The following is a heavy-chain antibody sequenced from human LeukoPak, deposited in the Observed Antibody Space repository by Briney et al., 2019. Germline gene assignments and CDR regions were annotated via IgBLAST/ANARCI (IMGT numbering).Heavy chain of an antibody. Sequence: SVKVSCKASGGTFSSYAISWVRQAPGQGLEWMGRIIPILGIANYAQKFQGRVTITADKSTSTAYMGLSSLRSEDTAVYYCARCPTQLYYMDVWGKGTTVTVSS. J-gene: IGHJ6*03. CDR2: IIPILGIA. CDR1: GGTFSSYA. D-gene: IGHD1-1*01. CDR3: ARCPTQLYYMDV. V-gene: IGHV1-69*04.